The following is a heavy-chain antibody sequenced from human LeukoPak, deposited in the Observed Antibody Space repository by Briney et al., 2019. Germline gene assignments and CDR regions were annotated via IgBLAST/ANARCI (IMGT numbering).Heavy chain of an antibody. CDR2: IYYSGST. V-gene: IGHV4-30-4*01. D-gene: IGHD6-13*01. CDR3: ARHYSSSWYYFDY. CDR1: GGSISSGDYY. J-gene: IGHJ4*02. Sequence: PSQTLSLTCTVSGGSISSGDYYWSWIRQPPGKGLEWIGYIYYSGSTNYNPSLKSRVTISVDTSKNQFSLKLSSVTAADTAVYYCARHYSSSWYYFDYWGQGTLVTVSS.